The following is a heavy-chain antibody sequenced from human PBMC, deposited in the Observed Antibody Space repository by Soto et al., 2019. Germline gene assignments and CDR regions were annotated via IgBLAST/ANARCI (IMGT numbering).Heavy chain of an antibody. CDR1: GFTFSSYA. CDR3: GRCTSTSCHLGSDY. V-gene: IGHV3-30-3*01. Sequence: QVLLVDSGGGVVQPGRSLRLSCAASGFTFSSYAMNWVRQAPGKGREGVALISHDGINKYYADSVRGRFTIARDSSTNTLYLQMNSLRAADTAVYYCGRCTSTSCHLGSDYWGQGTLVTVSS. J-gene: IGHJ4*02. D-gene: IGHD2-2*01. CDR2: ISHDGINK.